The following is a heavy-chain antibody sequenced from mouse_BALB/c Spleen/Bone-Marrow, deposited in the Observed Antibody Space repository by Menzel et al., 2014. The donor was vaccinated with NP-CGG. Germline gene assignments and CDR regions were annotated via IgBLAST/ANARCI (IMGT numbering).Heavy chain of an antibody. CDR1: GFTFSDYS. Sequence: EVQGVESGGGLVKPGGSLKLSCAASGFTFSDYSMYWVRQTPEKRLEWVATISDGGSYTYYPDSVKGRFTISRDNVRNSLYLQTSSLKSEDTAMYYCARSPYYYGSGYGYFDVWGAGTTVTVSS. CDR2: ISDGGSYT. J-gene: IGHJ1*01. CDR3: ARSPYYYGSGYGYFDV. D-gene: IGHD1-1*01. V-gene: IGHV5-4*02.